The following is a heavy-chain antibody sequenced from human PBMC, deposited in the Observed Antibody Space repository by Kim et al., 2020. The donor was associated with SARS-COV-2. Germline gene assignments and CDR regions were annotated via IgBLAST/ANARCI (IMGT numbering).Heavy chain of an antibody. D-gene: IGHD3-22*01. CDR2: ISAYNGDT. CDR1: GYTFTSFH. J-gene: IGHJ4*02. Sequence: ASVKVSCKASGYTFTSFHISWVRQAPGQGLEWMGWISAYNGDTNYAQKFQGRITMTTDTSTRTAYMDLRNLRSDDTAMYYCAIPMRDYYDSGGHFFDSWGQGTLVTVSS. V-gene: IGHV1-18*01. CDR3: AIPMRDYYDSGGHFFDS.